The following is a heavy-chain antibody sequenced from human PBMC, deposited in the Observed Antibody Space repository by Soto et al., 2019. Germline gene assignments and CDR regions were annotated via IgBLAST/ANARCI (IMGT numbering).Heavy chain of an antibody. CDR3: AIDFLAFFDY. D-gene: IGHD5-12*01. CDR1: GFTFSSYS. J-gene: IGHJ4*02. V-gene: IGHV3-48*02. CDR2: ISSSSSTI. Sequence: GGSMELSSAASGFTFSSYSMNWVRQAPGKGLEWVSYISSSSSTIYYADSVKGRFTISRDNAKNSLYLQMNSLRDEDTAVYYCAIDFLAFFDYWGQGTLVTVSS.